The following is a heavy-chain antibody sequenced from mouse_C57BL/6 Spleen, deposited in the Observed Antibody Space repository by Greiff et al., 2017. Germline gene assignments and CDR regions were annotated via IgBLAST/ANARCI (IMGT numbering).Heavy chain of an antibody. CDR1: GYTFTSYW. Sequence: QVQLQQPGAELVKPGASVKLPCKASGYTFTSYWMHWVKQRPGQGLEWIGMIHPNSGSTNYNEKFKSKATLTVDKSSSTAYMQLSSLTSEDSAVXYCARADGYYGDFDYWGQGTTLTVSS. CDR3: ARADGYYGDFDY. D-gene: IGHD2-3*01. CDR2: IHPNSGST. V-gene: IGHV1-64*01. J-gene: IGHJ2*01.